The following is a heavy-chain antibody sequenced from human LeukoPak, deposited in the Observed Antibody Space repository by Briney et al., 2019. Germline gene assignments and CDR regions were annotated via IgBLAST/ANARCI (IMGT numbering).Heavy chain of an antibody. CDR1: GFTLSDHY. CDR3: ARESSVAAFNWFDP. J-gene: IGHJ5*02. V-gene: IGHV3-72*01. Sequence: HPGGSLRLSCAASGFTLSDHYMDWVRQAPGMGLEWVGRSRNKVNSFSTEYAASVKGRFTISTDDSKNSEYLQMNSLKAKDTAVYYCARESSVAAFNWFDPWGQGTLVTVSS. CDR2: SRNKVNSFST. D-gene: IGHD6-19*01.